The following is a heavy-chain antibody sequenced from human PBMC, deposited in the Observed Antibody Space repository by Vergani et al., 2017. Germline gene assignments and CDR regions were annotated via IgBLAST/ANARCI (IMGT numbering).Heavy chain of an antibody. D-gene: IGHD3-10*01. CDR3: ARAINYYGSGSYYTLFNWFDP. CDR2: IYYSGST. CDR1: GGSISSYY. J-gene: IGHJ5*02. Sequence: QVQLQESGPGLVKPSETLSLTCTVSGGSISSYYWSWIRQPPGKGLEWIGYIYYSGSTNYNPSLKSRVTISVDTSKNQFSLKLSSVTAADTAVYYCARAINYYGSGSYYTLFNWFDPWGQGTRVTVSS. V-gene: IGHV4-59*01.